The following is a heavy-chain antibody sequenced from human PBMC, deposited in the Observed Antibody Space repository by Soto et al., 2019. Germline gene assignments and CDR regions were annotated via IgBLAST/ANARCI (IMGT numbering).Heavy chain of an antibody. Sequence: GGSLRLSCAASGFTVSSNYMSWVRQAPGKGLERVSVIYSGGSTYYADSVKGRFTISRDNSKNTLYLQMNSLRAEDTAVYYCARDEVAAAGRDYWGQGTLVTVSS. CDR2: IYSGGST. CDR1: GFTVSSNY. J-gene: IGHJ4*02. CDR3: ARDEVAAAGRDY. D-gene: IGHD6-13*01. V-gene: IGHV3-53*01.